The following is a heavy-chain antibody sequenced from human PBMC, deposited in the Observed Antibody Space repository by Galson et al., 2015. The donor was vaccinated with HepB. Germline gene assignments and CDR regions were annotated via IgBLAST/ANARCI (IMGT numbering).Heavy chain of an antibody. J-gene: IGHJ3*02. D-gene: IGHD3-10*01. CDR1: GFTFGDYV. CDR2: IRSKTYGGTT. V-gene: IGHV3-49*03. CDR3: TRDGWLHAFDI. Sequence: SLRLSCATSGFTFGDYVINWFRQAPGKGLEWVGFIRSKTYGGTTEYAASLKGRFTILRDDSKSIAYLQMNSLKIEDTAVYYCTRDGWLHAFDIWGQGTMVTVSS.